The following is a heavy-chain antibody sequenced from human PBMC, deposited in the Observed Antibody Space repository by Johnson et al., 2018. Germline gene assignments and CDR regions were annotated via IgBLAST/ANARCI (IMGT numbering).Heavy chain of an antibody. Sequence: QVQLVESGGGVVQPGRSLRLSCAASGFTFSSYGMHWVRQAPGKGLEWVAVISYDGSNKYYADSVKGRFPISRDNSKNTLYLQMNSLRAEDTAVYYCAKDRKYDFWSGYYYYYYMDVWGKGTTVTVSS. CDR3: AKDRKYDFWSGYYYYYYMDV. CDR1: GFTFSSYG. CDR2: ISYDGSNK. V-gene: IGHV3-30*18. J-gene: IGHJ6*03. D-gene: IGHD3-3*01.